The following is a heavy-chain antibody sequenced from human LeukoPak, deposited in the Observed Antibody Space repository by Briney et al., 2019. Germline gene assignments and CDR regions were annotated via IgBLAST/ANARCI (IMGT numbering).Heavy chain of an antibody. CDR3: TRGIMVRGGDY. V-gene: IGHV3-23*01. Sequence: GGSLRLSCAASGFTFDDYAMHWVRQAPGKGLEWVSGITGSGTNTYYADSVKGRFTISRDNSKDTLYLQMNSLRAEDTAIYYCTRGIMVRGGDYWGQGTLVTVSS. J-gene: IGHJ4*02. CDR2: ITGSGTNT. CDR1: GFTFDDYA. D-gene: IGHD3-16*01.